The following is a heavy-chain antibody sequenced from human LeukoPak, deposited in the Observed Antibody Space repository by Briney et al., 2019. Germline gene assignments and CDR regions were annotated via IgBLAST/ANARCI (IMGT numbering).Heavy chain of an antibody. CDR2: ISGSGGST. D-gene: IGHD3-9*01. V-gene: IGHV3-23*01. Sequence: PGGSLRLSCEASGFTFTNYGMSWVRQIPGKGLEWVSGISGSGGSTYHADSVKGRFTISRDNSKNTLYLQMKSLRAEDTAIYYCATAPIRYFAPNFDYWGQGTLVTVSS. CDR3: ATAPIRYFAPNFDY. J-gene: IGHJ4*02. CDR1: GFTFTNYG.